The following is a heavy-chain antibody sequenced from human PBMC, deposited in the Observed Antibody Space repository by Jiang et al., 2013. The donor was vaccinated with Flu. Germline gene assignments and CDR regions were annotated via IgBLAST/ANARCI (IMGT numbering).Heavy chain of an antibody. CDR3: ARGKVDYYAMDV. J-gene: IGHJ6*02. V-gene: IGHV6-1*01. CDR2: TFYRSKWYS. CDR1: GDSVSSNSAA. Sequence: SQTLSLTCAISGDSVSSNSAAWNWIRQSPSRGLEWLGRTFYRSKWYSDYAVSVKSRVIVNPDTSKNQFSLQLNSVTPEGTAVYYCARGKVDYYAMDVWGQGTTVTVSS.